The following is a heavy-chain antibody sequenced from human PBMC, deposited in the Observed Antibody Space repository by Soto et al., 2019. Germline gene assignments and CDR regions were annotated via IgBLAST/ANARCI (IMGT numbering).Heavy chain of an antibody. V-gene: IGHV1-3*01. Sequence: SVKVSCKASGYTFTSYAMHWVRQAPGQRLEWMGWINAGNGNTKYSQKFQGRVTITRDTSASTAYMELSSLRSEDTAVYYCARGNGITIFGVRGMDVWGQGTTVTVSS. CDR3: ARGNGITIFGVRGMDV. CDR2: INAGNGNT. CDR1: GYTFTSYA. D-gene: IGHD3-3*01. J-gene: IGHJ6*02.